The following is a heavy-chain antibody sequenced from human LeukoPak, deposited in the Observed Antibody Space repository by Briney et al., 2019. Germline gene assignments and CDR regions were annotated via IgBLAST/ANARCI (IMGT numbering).Heavy chain of an antibody. Sequence: ASVKVSCKASGYTFTSYSISWVRQAPGQGLEWMGWISAYNGNTNYAQKLQGRVTMTTDTSTSTAYMELSSLRSEDTAVYYCARDRFGELTNLFDYWGQGTLVTVSS. D-gene: IGHD3-10*01. V-gene: IGHV1-18*01. CDR1: GYTFTSYS. CDR2: ISAYNGNT. CDR3: ARDRFGELTNLFDY. J-gene: IGHJ4*02.